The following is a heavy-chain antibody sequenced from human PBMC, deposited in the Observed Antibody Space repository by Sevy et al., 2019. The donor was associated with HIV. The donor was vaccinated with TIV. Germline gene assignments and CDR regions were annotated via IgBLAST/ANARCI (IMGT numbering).Heavy chain of an antibody. J-gene: IGHJ6*02. D-gene: IGHD2-2*01. CDR1: GFTFSTYG. V-gene: IGHV3-30*02. CDR2: IRFDGSIK. CDR3: AKVLHIVEIPAAIDYYYGMDV. Sequence: GGSLRLSCAASGFTFSTYGIHWVRQAPGKGLEWVAFIRFDGSIKYYTDSVKGRLTISRDNSKNTLYLRMNSLRAEDTAVYFCAKVLHIVEIPAAIDYYYGMDVWGQGTTVTVSS.